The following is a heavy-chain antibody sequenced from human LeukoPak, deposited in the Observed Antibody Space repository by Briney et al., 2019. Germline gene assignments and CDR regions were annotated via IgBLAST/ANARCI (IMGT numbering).Heavy chain of an antibody. CDR1: GGSISSGGYS. Sequence: SQTLSLTCAVSGGSISSGGYSWSWIRQPPRKGLEWIGYIYHSGSTYYNPSPKSRVTISVDRSKNQFSLKLSSVTAADTAVYYCASREAAIGAFDIWGQGTMVTVSS. CDR2: IYHSGST. CDR3: ASREAAIGAFDI. V-gene: IGHV4-30-2*01. D-gene: IGHD2-2*01. J-gene: IGHJ3*02.